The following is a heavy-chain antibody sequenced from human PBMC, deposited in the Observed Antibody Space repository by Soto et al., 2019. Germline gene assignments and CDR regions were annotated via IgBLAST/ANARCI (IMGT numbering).Heavy chain of an antibody. CDR3: ARRGGAGYSSDRDY. CDR1: GFTFSDYY. Sequence: QVQLVESGGGLVKPGGSLRLSCAASGFTFSDYYMSWIRQAPGKGLEWVSYISSSSSYTNYADSVKGRFTISRDNAKNSLYLQVNSLRAEDTAVYYCARRGGAGYSSDRDYWGQGTLVTVSS. J-gene: IGHJ4*02. D-gene: IGHD6-19*01. CDR2: ISSSSSYT. V-gene: IGHV3-11*06.